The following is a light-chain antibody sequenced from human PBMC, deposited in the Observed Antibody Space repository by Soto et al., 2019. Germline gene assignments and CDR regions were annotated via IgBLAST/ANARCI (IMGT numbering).Light chain of an antibody. CDR3: QHSTSYSEA. J-gene: IGKJ1*01. V-gene: IGKV1-5*03. Sequence: DIRMNQSPSTLSASVRDRVTLTCRASQSISSWLAWYQQKPGKAPKLLIYKASTLKSGVPSRFSGSGSGTEFTLTISSLQPDDFATYYCQHSTSYSEAFGQVT. CDR2: KAS. CDR1: QSISSW.